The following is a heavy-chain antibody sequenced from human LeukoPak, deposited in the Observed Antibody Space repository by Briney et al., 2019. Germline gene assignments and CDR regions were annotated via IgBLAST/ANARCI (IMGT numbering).Heavy chain of an antibody. D-gene: IGHD7-27*01. Sequence: ASVKVSCKASGYTFTSYDINWVRQATGQGLEWMGWINPNSGGTNYAQKFQGWVTMTRDTSISTAYMELSRLRSDDTAVYYCARLGIREDAFDIWGQGTMVTVSS. CDR3: ARLGIREDAFDI. CDR1: GYTFTSYD. V-gene: IGHV1-2*04. CDR2: INPNSGGT. J-gene: IGHJ3*02.